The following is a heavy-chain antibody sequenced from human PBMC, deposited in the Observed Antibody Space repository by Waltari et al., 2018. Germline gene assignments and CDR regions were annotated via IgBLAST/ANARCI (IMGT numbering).Heavy chain of an antibody. J-gene: IGHJ2*01. CDR2: IWYDGSNK. Sequence: QVQLVESGGGVVQPGRSLRLSCAASGFTFSSYGMHWVRKAPGKGLEWVAVIWYDGSNKYYAYSVTGRFTISRDNSKNPLYLQMNSLRAEDTAVYYCARSLYQLLSYSDLWGRGTLVTVSS. V-gene: IGHV3-33*01. CDR1: GFTFSSYG. D-gene: IGHD2-2*01. CDR3: ARSLYQLLSYSDL.